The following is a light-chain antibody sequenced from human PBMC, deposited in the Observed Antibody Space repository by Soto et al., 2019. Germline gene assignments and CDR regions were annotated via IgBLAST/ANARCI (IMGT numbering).Light chain of an antibody. CDR3: QQGGT. CDR2: GAS. J-gene: IGKJ1*01. Sequence: EIVMTQSPATLSVSPGERATLSCRASQTISSNLAWYQQKPGQAPRLLIYGASTRATGIPARFSGSGSETEFTLTISSLQSEDFAVYYCQQGGTFGPGTKVEIK. CDR1: QTISSN. V-gene: IGKV3-15*01.